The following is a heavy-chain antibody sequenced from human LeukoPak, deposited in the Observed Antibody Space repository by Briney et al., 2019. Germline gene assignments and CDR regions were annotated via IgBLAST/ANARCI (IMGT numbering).Heavy chain of an antibody. CDR2: IKQDGSET. CDR3: AKDRSAAGSYDAFDI. D-gene: IGHD6-13*01. J-gene: IGHJ3*02. Sequence: GGSLRLSCAASGFSFVNHWMSWVRQAPGKGLKWLANIKQDGSETYYLDSVKGRFTVSRDNAKNSLYLQMNSLRAEDMALYYCAKDRSAAGSYDAFDIWGQGTMVTVSS. CDR1: GFSFVNHW. V-gene: IGHV3-7*03.